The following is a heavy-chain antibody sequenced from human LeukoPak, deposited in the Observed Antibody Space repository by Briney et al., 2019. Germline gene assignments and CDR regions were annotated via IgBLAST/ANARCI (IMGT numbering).Heavy chain of an antibody. CDR2: IYYSGST. V-gene: IGHV4-59*01. CDR1: GDSISSYY. Sequence: SETLSLICTVSGDSISSYYWSWIRQPPGKGLEWIGYIYYSGSTNYNPSLKSRVTISIDTSKKQFSLRLSSVTAADTAVYYCARASCSGGTCPRGWYFDYWGQGTLVTVSS. D-gene: IGHD2-15*01. CDR3: ARASCSGGTCPRGWYFDY. J-gene: IGHJ4*02.